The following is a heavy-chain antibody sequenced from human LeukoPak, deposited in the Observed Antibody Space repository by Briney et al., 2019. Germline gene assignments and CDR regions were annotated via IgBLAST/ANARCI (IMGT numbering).Heavy chain of an antibody. Sequence: PGGSLRLSCTASGFIFTTYGMNWVRQAPGKGLEWVSSITFSSTSIYYSDSVKGRFTISRDNAKNSVFLQMSSLRAEDTAVYYCAKDFVLAAAGLEDFDYWGQGTLVTVSS. CDR1: GFIFTTYG. V-gene: IGHV3-21*04. J-gene: IGHJ4*02. D-gene: IGHD6-13*01. CDR2: ITFSSTSI. CDR3: AKDFVLAAAGLEDFDY.